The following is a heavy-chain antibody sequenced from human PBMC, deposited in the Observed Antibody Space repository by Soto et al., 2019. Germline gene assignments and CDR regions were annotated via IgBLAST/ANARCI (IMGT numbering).Heavy chain of an antibody. J-gene: IGHJ3*02. CDR1: GGTFSSYA. V-gene: IGHV1-18*01. Sequence: ASVKVSCKASGGTFSSYAISWVRQAPGQGLEWMGWISAYNGNTNYAQKLQGRVTMTTDTSTSTAYVELRSLRSDDTAVYYCATDRYSSGRGAFDIWGQGTMVTVSS. D-gene: IGHD6-19*01. CDR3: ATDRYSSGRGAFDI. CDR2: ISAYNGNT.